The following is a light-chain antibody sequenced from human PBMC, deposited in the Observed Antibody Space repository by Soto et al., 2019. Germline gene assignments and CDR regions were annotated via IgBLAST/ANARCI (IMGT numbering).Light chain of an antibody. Sequence: QSVLTQPASVSGSPGQSIAISCTGTSSDVGAYNSVSWYQQYPGKAPKLMIHDVSNRPSGVSDRFSGSKSGNTASLTISGLQAEDEADCYCSSYTSSNSYVFGSGTKVTVL. V-gene: IGLV2-14*01. CDR1: SSDVGAYNS. CDR2: DVS. J-gene: IGLJ1*01. CDR3: SSYTSSNSYV.